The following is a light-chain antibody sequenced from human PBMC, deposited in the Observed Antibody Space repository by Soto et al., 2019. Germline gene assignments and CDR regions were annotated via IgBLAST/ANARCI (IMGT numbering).Light chain of an antibody. CDR2: EAS. J-gene: IGKJ1*01. Sequence: DIQMTQSPSTLSASVGDRVTITCRASQSISDSLAWYQQKPGKAPKLLNYEASSLKSGVPSRFSGSRSGTEYTLTISSLQPDDFATYYCQQYNGYWTFGQGTKVESK. V-gene: IGKV1-5*03. CDR1: QSISDS. CDR3: QQYNGYWT.